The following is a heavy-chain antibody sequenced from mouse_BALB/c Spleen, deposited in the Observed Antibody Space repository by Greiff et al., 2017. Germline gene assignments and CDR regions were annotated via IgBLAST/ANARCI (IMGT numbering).Heavy chain of an antibody. D-gene: IGHD2-4*01. CDR1: GFTFSSFG. V-gene: IGHV5-17*02. Sequence: EVMLVESGGGLVQPGGSRKLSCAASGFTFSSFGMHWVRQAPEKGLEWVAYISSGSSTIYYADTVKGRFTISRDNPKNTLFLQMTSLRSEDTAMYYCATYDSENAMDYWGQGTSVTVSS. CDR3: ATYDSENAMDY. CDR2: ISSGSSTI. J-gene: IGHJ4*01.